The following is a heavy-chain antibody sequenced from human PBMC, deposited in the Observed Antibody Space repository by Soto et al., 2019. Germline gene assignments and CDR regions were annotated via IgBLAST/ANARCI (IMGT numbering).Heavy chain of an antibody. CDR1: GGTFSSYA. D-gene: IGHD6-19*01. V-gene: IGHV1-69*12. J-gene: IGHJ4*02. CDR3: AREGVAGTRKFDY. Sequence: QVQLVQSGAEVKKPGSSVKVSCKASGGTFSSYAISWVRQATGQGLEWMGGIIPIFGTANYAQKFQGRVTVTADEATSTAYMELSSLRSEATAVYYGAREGVAGTRKFDYWGQGTLVTVSS. CDR2: IIPIFGTA.